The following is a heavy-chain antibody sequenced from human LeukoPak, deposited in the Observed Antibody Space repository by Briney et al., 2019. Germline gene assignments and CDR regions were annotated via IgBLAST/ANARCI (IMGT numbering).Heavy chain of an antibody. Sequence: ASVKVSCKASGYTFTSYGISWVRQAPGQGLEWMGWISAYNGNTNYAQKLQGRVTTTTDTSTSTAYMELRSLRSDDTAVYYCARGPGYYDILTGYYSTLDYWGQGTLVTVSS. CDR3: ARGPGYYDILTGYYSTLDY. CDR2: ISAYNGNT. J-gene: IGHJ4*02. V-gene: IGHV1-18*01. CDR1: GYTFTSYG. D-gene: IGHD3-9*01.